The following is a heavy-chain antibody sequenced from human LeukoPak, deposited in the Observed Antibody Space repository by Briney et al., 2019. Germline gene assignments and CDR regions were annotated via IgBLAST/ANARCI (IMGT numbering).Heavy chain of an antibody. CDR2: INNVASHI. V-gene: IGHV3-21*01. J-gene: IGHJ4*02. CDR3: ARLKKETGTFDY. Sequence: GGPLRLSCAASGFSISSSAMNWVRQAPGKGLEWVSSINNVASHIYYAGSVRGRLTISRDNAKNTLYLQMNSLRAEDTAVYYCARLKKETGTFDYWGQGTLVTVSS. D-gene: IGHD1-7*01. CDR1: GFSISSSA.